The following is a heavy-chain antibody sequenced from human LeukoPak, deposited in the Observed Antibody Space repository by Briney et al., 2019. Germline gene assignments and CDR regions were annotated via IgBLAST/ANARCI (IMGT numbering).Heavy chain of an antibody. Sequence: ASVKVSCKASGYTFTSYGISWVRQAPGQGLEWMGWISAYNGNTNYAQKLQGRVTMTTDKSTSTAYMELRSLRSDDTAVYYCARAKEGLYSSSSSDDYWGQGTLVTVSS. CDR1: GYTFTSYG. CDR3: ARAKEGLYSSSSSDDY. D-gene: IGHD6-6*01. V-gene: IGHV1-18*01. J-gene: IGHJ4*02. CDR2: ISAYNGNT.